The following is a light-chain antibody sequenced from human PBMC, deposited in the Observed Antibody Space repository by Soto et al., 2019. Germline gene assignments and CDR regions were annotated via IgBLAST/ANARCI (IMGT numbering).Light chain of an antibody. CDR1: RSLVYSDGNAY. J-gene: IGKJ1*01. CDR3: MPAKHWTPT. V-gene: IGKV2-30*01. CDR2: KAS. Sequence: DVVMTQSPLSLPVTLGQPASISCRSSRSLVYSDGNAYLNWFQQRPGQSPRRLIYKASNRDSGVTDRFSGSGSGTDFTLQINRVEAEAVGVYYCMPAKHWTPTFGRGTRVEIK.